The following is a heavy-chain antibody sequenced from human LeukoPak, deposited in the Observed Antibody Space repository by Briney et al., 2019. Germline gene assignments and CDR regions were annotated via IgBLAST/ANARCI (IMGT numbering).Heavy chain of an antibody. V-gene: IGHV1-2*06. J-gene: IGHJ5*02. CDR2: INPNSGGT. CDR3: ARGEGDYYGSGSYYNSWFDP. D-gene: IGHD3-10*01. Sequence: ASVKVSCKASGYTFTGYYMHWVRQAPGQGLECMGRINPNSGGTNYAQKFQGRVTMTRDTSISTAYMDLSRLRSDDTAVYYCARGEGDYYGSGSYYNSWFDPWGQGTLVTVSS. CDR1: GYTFTGYY.